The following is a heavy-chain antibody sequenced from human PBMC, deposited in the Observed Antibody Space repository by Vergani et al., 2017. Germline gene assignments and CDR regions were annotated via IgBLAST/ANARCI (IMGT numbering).Heavy chain of an antibody. CDR2: IYYSGST. Sequence: QVQLQESGPGLVKPSQTLSLTCTVSGGSISSGGFYWSWIRQPPGKGLEWIGYIYYSGSTYYNPSLKSLVTISGDTSKNQFSLNLSLVTAADAAVYYWASSRDAAMGDYYYMDVWGKGTTVTVSS. CDR1: GGSISSGGFY. CDR3: ASSRDAAMGDYYYMDV. V-gene: IGHV4-31*01. J-gene: IGHJ6*03. D-gene: IGHD5-18*01.